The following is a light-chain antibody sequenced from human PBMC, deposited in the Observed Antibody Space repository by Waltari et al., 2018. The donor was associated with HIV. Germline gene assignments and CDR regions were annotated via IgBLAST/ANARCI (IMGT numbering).Light chain of an antibody. CDR2: GDN. V-gene: IGLV6-57*04. J-gene: IGLJ3*02. Sequence: NFILTQPHSVSGSPGKTVTISCTRSSGSLASNYVQWYQQRPGSAPTTVIFGDNQRPSGVPDRFSGSIDSSSNSASLTISGLKTEDEADYYCQSYDSSTQVFGGGTKLTVL. CDR3: QSYDSSTQV. CDR1: SGSLASNY.